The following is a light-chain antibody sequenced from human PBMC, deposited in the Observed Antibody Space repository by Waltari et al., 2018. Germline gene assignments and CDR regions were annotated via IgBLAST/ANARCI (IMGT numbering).Light chain of an antibody. J-gene: IGLJ2*01. CDR3: NSRDSSGNHVV. CDR1: SLRRYY. V-gene: IGLV3-19*01. Sequence: SSELTQDPAVSVALGPTVRLTCQGDSLRRYYASWYQQKPGQAPVLVIYGKNNRPSGIPDRFSGSSSGNTASLTITGAQAEDEADYYCNSRDSSGNHVVFGGGTKLTVL. CDR2: GKN.